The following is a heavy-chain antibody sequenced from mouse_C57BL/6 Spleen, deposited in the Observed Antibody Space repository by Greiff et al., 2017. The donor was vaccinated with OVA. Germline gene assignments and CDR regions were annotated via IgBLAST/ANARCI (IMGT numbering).Heavy chain of an antibody. CDR1: GYAFSSSW. J-gene: IGHJ4*01. CDR3: ARGGYGDYAMDY. V-gene: IGHV1-82*01. CDR2: IYPGDGDT. D-gene: IGHD3-1*01. Sequence: QVQLQQSGPELVKPGASVKISCKASGYAFSSSWMNWVKQRPGKGLEWIGRIYPGDGDTNYNGKFKGKATLTADKSSSTAYMQLSSLTSEDSAVYFCARGGYGDYAMDYWGHGTSVTVSS.